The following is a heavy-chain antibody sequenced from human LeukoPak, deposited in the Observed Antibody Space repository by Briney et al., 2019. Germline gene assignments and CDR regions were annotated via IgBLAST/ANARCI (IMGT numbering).Heavy chain of an antibody. V-gene: IGHV4-34*01. CDR3: ARLKGVGDRTFDY. D-gene: IGHD1-26*01. Sequence: SETLSLTCAVYGGFFSGYYWSWIRQPPGKGLEWIGDITHSGSTNYNPSLKSRVTISVDTSKNQFSLQLRSVTAADTAVYYCARLKGVGDRTFDYWGQGTLVTVSS. CDR2: ITHSGST. J-gene: IGHJ4*02. CDR1: GGFFSGYY.